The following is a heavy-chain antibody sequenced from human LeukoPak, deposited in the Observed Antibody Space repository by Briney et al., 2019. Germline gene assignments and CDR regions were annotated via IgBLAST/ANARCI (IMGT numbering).Heavy chain of an antibody. CDR1: GFSFSDYH. CDR3: ARDWRDSSGKFPNDAFDI. Sequence: GGSLRLSCAASGFSFSDYHMSWVRQAPGKGLEWVSYISSRGSDIHYTDSVKGRFTISRDDAKRSLFLQMNSLRAEDTAEYYCARDWRDSSGKFPNDAFDIWGQGTMVTVSS. J-gene: IGHJ3*02. CDR2: ISSRGSDI. D-gene: IGHD3-22*01. V-gene: IGHV3-11*04.